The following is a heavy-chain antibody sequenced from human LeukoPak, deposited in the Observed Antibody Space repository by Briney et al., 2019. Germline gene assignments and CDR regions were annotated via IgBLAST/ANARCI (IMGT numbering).Heavy chain of an antibody. CDR1: GFTFSNYW. J-gene: IGHJ6*02. V-gene: IGHV3-7*01. CDR3: ARLVRSGNYPYYYYAMDV. CDR2: IKQDGSEK. Sequence: GGSLRLSCAASGFTFSNYWMSWVRQAPGKGLEWGANIKQDGSEKFYVDSVKGRFTISRDNAKNSLYLQMNSLRAEDTAVYYCARLVRSGNYPYYYYAMDVWGQGTTVTVSS. D-gene: IGHD1-26*01.